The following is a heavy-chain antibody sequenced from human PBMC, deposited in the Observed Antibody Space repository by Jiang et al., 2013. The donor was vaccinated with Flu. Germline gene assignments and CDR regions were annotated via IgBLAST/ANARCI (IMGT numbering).Heavy chain of an antibody. CDR3: ARDGHYFGSESYYDAFNI. D-gene: IGHD3-10*01. CDR1: GYTFTAYA. Sequence: QSGSELKKPGASVKVSCKTSGYTFTAYALNWVRQAPGQGLEWMGWINTNTGNPTYAQGFTGRFVFSLDTSVSTAYLEIGSLKAEDTAFYYCARDGHYFGSESYYDAFNIWGQGTMVTVSS. J-gene: IGHJ3*02. CDR2: INTNTGNP. V-gene: IGHV7-4-1*01.